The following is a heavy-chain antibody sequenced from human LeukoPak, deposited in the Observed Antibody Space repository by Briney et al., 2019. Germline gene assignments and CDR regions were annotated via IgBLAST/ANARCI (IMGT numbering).Heavy chain of an antibody. V-gene: IGHV3-30*04. D-gene: IGHD5-18*01. J-gene: IGHJ3*01. CDR2: ISYDGSNK. CDR3: ARVTGDVDTAMVEAFDV. CDR1: GFTFSSYA. Sequence: GGSLRLSCAASGFTFSSYAMHWVRQAPGKGLEWVAVISYDGSNKYYADSVKGRFTISRDNSKNTLYLQMNSLRAEDTAVYYCARVTGDVDTAMVEAFDVWGQGTMVTVSS.